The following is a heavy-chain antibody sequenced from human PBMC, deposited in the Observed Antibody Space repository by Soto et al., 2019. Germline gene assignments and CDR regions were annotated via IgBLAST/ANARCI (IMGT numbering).Heavy chain of an antibody. D-gene: IGHD3-16*01. CDR3: ARGRTWGARDFDY. CDR1: GYTFNTYG. CDR2: ISAYNGHT. V-gene: IGHV1-18*01. J-gene: IGHJ4*02. Sequence: QVQLVQSGGEVKRPGASVRVSCKASGYTFNTYGISWVRQAPGQGLEWMGWISAYNGHTDYAQKFQGRVTMTTDTSTNTISMELRGLRSDDTAVYYCARGRTWGARDFDYWGQGTLVTASS.